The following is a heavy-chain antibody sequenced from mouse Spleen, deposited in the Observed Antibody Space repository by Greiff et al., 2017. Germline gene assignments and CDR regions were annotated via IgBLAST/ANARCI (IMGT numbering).Heavy chain of an antibody. Sequence: QVQLKQSGAELVKPGASVKLSCKASGYTFTSYWMQWVKQRPGQGLEWIGEIDPSDSYTNYNQKFKGKATLTVDTSSSTAYMQLSSLTSEDSAVYYCARSFYYSYWGAYWGQGTLVTVSA. CDR3: ARSFYYSYWGAY. CDR1: GYTFTSYW. CDR2: IDPSDSYT. J-gene: IGHJ3*01. V-gene: IGHV1-50*01. D-gene: IGHD2-12*01.